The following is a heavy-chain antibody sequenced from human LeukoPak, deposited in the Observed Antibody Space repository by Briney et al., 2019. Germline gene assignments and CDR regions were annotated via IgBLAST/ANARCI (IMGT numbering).Heavy chain of an antibody. Sequence: SETLSLTCSVSGGSISSLHWSWIRKPPGKGLEWIGYIYYTGSTNYNPSLKSRVTMFVDMSKNQFSLRLSSVTAADTAVYYCARHRAYSSSSPFDYWGQGTLVTVSS. D-gene: IGHD6-6*01. V-gene: IGHV4-59*08. CDR2: IYYTGST. CDR1: GGSISSLH. CDR3: ARHRAYSSSSPFDY. J-gene: IGHJ4*02.